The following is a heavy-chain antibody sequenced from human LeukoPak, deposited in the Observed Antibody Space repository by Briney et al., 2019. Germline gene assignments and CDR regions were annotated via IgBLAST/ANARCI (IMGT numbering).Heavy chain of an antibody. CDR1: GFTFSSYA. D-gene: IGHD6-13*01. V-gene: IGHV3-23*01. J-gene: IGHJ4*02. CDR2: ISGSGGST. CDR3: AKGRDSSTWYLFDY. Sequence: GGSLRLSCAASGFTFSSYAMSWVRLAPGKGLAWVCYISGSGGSTYYADSVKGRFTVSRDNSKNTLYLQMNSLRAEDTAVYYCAKGRDSSTWYLFDYWGQGTLVTVSS.